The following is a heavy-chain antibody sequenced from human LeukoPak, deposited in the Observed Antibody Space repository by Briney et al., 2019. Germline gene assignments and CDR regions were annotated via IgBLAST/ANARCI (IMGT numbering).Heavy chain of an antibody. D-gene: IGHD3-22*01. V-gene: IGHV4-4*09. CDR2: IYTSGST. CDR3: ATHSLHYYDSSGYPYYFDY. J-gene: IGHJ4*02. CDR1: GGSISSYY. Sequence: SETLSLTCTVSGGSISSYYWSWIRQPPGKGLEWIGYIYTSGSTNYNPSLKSRVTISVDTSKNQFSLKLSSVTAADTAVYYCATHSLHYYDSSGYPYYFDYWGQGTLVTVSS.